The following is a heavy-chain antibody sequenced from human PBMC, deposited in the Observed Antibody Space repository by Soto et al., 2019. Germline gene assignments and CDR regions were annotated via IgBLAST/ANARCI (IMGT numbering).Heavy chain of an antibody. D-gene: IGHD3-3*01. J-gene: IGHJ6*02. CDR2: IIPIFGTA. CDR1: GGTFSSYA. CDR3: ARDFRRITIFVVVQPDYYYYGMDV. Sequence: SVKVSCKASGGTFSSYAISWVRQAPGQGLEWMGGIIPIFGTANYAQKFQGRVTITADESTSTAYMELSSLRSEDTAVYYCARDFRRITIFVVVQPDYYYYGMDVWGQGTTVTVSS. V-gene: IGHV1-69*13.